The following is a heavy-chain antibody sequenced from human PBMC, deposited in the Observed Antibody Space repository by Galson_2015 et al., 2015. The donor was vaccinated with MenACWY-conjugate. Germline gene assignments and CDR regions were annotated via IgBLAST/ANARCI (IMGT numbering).Heavy chain of an antibody. CDR2: INHSGST. CDR3: ASASLASSGWSNWFDP. D-gene: IGHD6-19*01. Sequence: LSLTCAVYGGSFSGYYWSWIRQPPGKGLEWIGEINHSGSTNYNPSLKSLVTISVDTSKNQFSLKLSSVTAADTAVYYCASASLASSGWSNWFDPWGQGTLVTVSS. V-gene: IGHV4-34*01. CDR1: GGSFSGYY. J-gene: IGHJ5*02.